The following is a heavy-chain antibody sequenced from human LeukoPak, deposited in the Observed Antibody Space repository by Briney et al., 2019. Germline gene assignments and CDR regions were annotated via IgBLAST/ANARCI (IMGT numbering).Heavy chain of an antibody. CDR3: ARVHMVVVTALAFD. V-gene: IGHV4-39*07. J-gene: IGHJ3*01. D-gene: IGHD2-21*02. CDR1: VDSLSRSSYY. Sequence: SEPLSLTCTVSVDSLSRSSYYCGSIRQPRGEGLEWHGSIYYSGSTYYNPSLKSRVTISADTTKNQFSLKLSSVTAADTAVYYCARVHMVVVTALAFD. CDR2: IYYSGST.